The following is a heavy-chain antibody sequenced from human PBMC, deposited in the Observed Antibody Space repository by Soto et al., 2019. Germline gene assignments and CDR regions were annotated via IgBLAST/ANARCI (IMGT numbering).Heavy chain of an antibody. CDR2: ISGDGGST. CDR3: ARTGYCSSISCFFAFDI. V-gene: IGHV3-64*01. D-gene: IGHD2-2*01. CDR1: GFTFSNFA. Sequence: EVQLVESGGGLVQPRGSLRLSCAASGFTFSNFAMHWVRQAPGKGLEYVSAISGDGGSTYYATSVKGRFTISRDNSKDTLYLQMGSLRAEDLAVYYCARTGYCSSISCFFAFDIWGQGTMVTVSS. J-gene: IGHJ3*02.